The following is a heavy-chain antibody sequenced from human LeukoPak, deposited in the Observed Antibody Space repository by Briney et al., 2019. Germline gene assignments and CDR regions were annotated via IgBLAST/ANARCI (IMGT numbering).Heavy chain of an antibody. CDR3: AREGRYAWYYDILTGYYNLYYFDY. Sequence: GGSLRLSCAASGFTFSSYAMHWVRQAPGKGLEWVAVISYDGSNKCYADSVKGRFTISRDNSKNTLYLQMNSLRAEDTAVYYRAREGRYAWYYDILTGYYNLYYFDYWGQGTLVTVSS. CDR1: GFTFSSYA. D-gene: IGHD3-9*01. V-gene: IGHV3-30*04. J-gene: IGHJ4*02. CDR2: ISYDGSNK.